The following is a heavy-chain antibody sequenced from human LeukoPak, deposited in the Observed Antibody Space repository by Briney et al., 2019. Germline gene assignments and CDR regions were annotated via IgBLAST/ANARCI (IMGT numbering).Heavy chain of an antibody. CDR1: GYTFTGYY. Sequence: ASVKVSCKASGYTFTGYYMHWVRQAPGQGLEWMGWINPSSGGTNYAQKFQGRVTMTRDTSISTAYMELSRLRSDDTAVYYCARGGPELSAGYWGQGTLVTVSS. V-gene: IGHV1-2*02. CDR2: INPSSGGT. CDR3: ARGGPELSAGY. D-gene: IGHD1-26*01. J-gene: IGHJ4*02.